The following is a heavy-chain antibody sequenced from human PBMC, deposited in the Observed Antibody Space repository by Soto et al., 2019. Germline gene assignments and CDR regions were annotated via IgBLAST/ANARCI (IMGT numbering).Heavy chain of an antibody. CDR2: INANTLNP. V-gene: IGHV7-4-1*01. CDR3: ARAPISYDFWSGYYIFDSPAENPYYYYGMDV. J-gene: IGHJ6*02. D-gene: IGHD3-3*01. Sequence: ASVKFSCNASGYTYTVYAMNWVRQAHGQWLEWMGWINANTLNPTYAQGFTGRFVFSLDTSVSTAYLQICSLKAEDTAVYYCARAPISYDFWSGYYIFDSPAENPYYYYGMDVWGQGTTVTVSS. CDR1: GYTYTVYA.